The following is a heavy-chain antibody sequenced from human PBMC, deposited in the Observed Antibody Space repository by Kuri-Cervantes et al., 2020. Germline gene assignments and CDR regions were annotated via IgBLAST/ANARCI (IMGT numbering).Heavy chain of an antibody. CDR2: ISXXGSNX. D-gene: IGHD3-22*01. J-gene: IGHJ4*02. CDR3: XKICNMIVVXYYFDY. V-gene: IGHV3-33*05. Sequence: GGSLRXXCAXSGFTFSSYGMHWVRQAPGKGXEWXXXISXXGSNXYYADSVXGRFTXSRDNSXXXLYLQMNSLXAEDTXVQYWXKICNMIVVXYYFDYWGQGTLVTVSS. CDR1: GFTFSSYG.